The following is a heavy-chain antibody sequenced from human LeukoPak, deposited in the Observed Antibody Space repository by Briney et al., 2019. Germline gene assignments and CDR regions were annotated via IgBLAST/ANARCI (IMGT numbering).Heavy chain of an antibody. J-gene: IGHJ4*02. CDR1: GFTFSSYA. CDR2: ISYDGSNK. V-gene: IGHV3-30-3*01. D-gene: IGHD5-12*01. CDR3: ARDLELSDYDSLDY. Sequence: GRSLRLSCAASGFTFSSYAMHWVRQAPGKGLEWVAVISYDGSNKYYADSVKGRFTISRDNSKNTLYLQMNSLRAEDTAVYYCARDLELSDYDSLDYWGQGTLVTVSS.